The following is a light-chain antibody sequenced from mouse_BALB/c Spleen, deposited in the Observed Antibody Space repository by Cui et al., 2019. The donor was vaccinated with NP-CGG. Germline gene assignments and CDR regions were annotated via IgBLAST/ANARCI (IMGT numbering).Light chain of an antibody. J-gene: IGLJ1*01. V-gene: IGLV1*01. CDR1: TGAVTTSNY. CDR2: GTN. Sequence: PFVTQESQFTTSPGETVTLTCRSSTGAVTTSNYANWVQEKPDHLFTGLIGGTNNRAPGVPARFSGSLIGDKAALTITGAQTEDEAIYFCALWYSNHWVFGGGTKLTVL. CDR3: ALWYSNHWV.